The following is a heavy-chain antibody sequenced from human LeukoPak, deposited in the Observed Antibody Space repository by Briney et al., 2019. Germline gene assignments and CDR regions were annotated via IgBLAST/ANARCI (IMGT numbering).Heavy chain of an antibody. CDR1: GYTFTSYG. Sequence: ASVKVSCKASGYTFTSYGISWVRQAPGQGLEWMGWISAYNGNTNYAQKLQGRVTMTTDTSTSTAYMGLRRLRSDDTAVYYCARDRRGYSYGNDQYYFDYWGQGTLVTVSS. CDR3: ARDRRGYSYGNDQYYFDY. D-gene: IGHD5-18*01. CDR2: ISAYNGNT. V-gene: IGHV1-18*01. J-gene: IGHJ4*02.